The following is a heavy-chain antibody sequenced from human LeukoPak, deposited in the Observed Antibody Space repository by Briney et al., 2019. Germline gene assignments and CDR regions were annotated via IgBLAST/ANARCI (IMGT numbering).Heavy chain of an antibody. CDR2: FNEDGSAV. CDR3: VRERIYYSDLAYKERENFAP. D-gene: IGHD1-26*01. Sequence: GGSLTLSCAASVFTFSLYWMHWLRQGPGKGRMFVSRFNEDGSAVDSGDSVKGRFTMCRENAMGKVFLEMRSLTVEDTDIYFCVRERIYYSDLAYKERENFAPWGGGTLVPVSS. J-gene: IGHJ5*02. CDR1: VFTFSLYW. V-gene: IGHV3-74*01.